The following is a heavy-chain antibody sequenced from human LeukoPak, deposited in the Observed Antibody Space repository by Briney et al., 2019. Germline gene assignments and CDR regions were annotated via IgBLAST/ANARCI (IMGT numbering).Heavy chain of an antibody. CDR1: GGTFSSYA. V-gene: IGHV1-69*05. D-gene: IGHD1-1*01. Sequence: ASVKVSCKASGGTFSSYAISWVRQAPGQGLEWMGGIIPIFGTANYAQKFQGRVTITTDESTSTAYMELSSLRSEDTAVYYCARGPPPAAPPASSGYYYYYYYMDVWGKGTTVTVSS. CDR3: ARGPPPAAPPASSGYYYYYYYMDV. J-gene: IGHJ6*03. CDR2: IIPIFGTA.